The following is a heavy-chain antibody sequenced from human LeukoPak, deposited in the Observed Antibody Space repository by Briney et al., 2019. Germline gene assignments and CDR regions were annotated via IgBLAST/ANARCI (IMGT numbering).Heavy chain of an antibody. CDR3: ARDSSGWYYFDY. CDR2: ISSSSSYM. J-gene: IGHJ4*02. V-gene: IGHV3-21*01. D-gene: IGHD6-19*01. CDR1: GFTFSSFT. Sequence: GGSLRLSCAASGFTFSSFTMNWVRQAPGKGLEWVSSISSSSSYMYYTDSVKGRFTISRDNAKNSLYLQMNSLRAEDTAVYYCARDSSGWYYFDYWGQGTLVTVSS.